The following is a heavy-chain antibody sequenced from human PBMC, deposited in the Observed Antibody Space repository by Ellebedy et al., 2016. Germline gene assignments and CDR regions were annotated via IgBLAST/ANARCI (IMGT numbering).Heavy chain of an antibody. CDR1: GFTFSSYS. J-gene: IGHJ4*02. V-gene: IGHV3-21*01. CDR3: AREGGYSYGYDMCDY. D-gene: IGHD5-18*01. CDR2: IGSSSSYI. Sequence: GGSLRLSCAASGFTFSSYSMNWVRQAPGKGLEWVSSIGSSSSYIYYADSVKGRFTISRDNAKNPLYLQMNSLRAEDTAVYYCAREGGYSYGYDMCDYWGQGTLVTVSS.